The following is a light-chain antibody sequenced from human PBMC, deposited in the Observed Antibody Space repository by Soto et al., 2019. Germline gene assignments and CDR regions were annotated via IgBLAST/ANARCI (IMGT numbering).Light chain of an antibody. CDR3: ETWDGNTRV. CDR2: LEGSGSY. Sequence: QSVLTQSSSASASLGSSVKLTCTLSSGHSSYIIAWHQQQPGKAPRYLMKLEGSGSYNKGSGVPDRFSGSSSAADRYLTISNLQFEDEADYYCETWDGNTRVFAGGTKLTVL. J-gene: IGLJ3*02. CDR1: SGHSSYI. V-gene: IGLV4-60*02.